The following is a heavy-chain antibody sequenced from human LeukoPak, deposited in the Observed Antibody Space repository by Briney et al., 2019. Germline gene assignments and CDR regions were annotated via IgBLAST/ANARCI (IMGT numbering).Heavy chain of an antibody. Sequence: SETLSLTCTVSGDSISNYYWSWIRQPPGKVLEWIGYIYYSGSTYYNPSLKGRVTISLDTSKNQFSLKLSSVTAADTAVYYCATHYSSGWSYFGYWGQGTLVTVSS. J-gene: IGHJ4*02. D-gene: IGHD6-19*01. CDR3: ATHYSSGWSYFGY. V-gene: IGHV4-59*12. CDR2: IYYSGST. CDR1: GDSISNYY.